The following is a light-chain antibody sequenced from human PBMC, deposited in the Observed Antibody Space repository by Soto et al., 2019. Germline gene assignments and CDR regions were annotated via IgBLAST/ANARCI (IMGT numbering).Light chain of an antibody. J-gene: IGKJ1*01. CDR3: QQYNNWPPWT. CDR1: QSVSSN. V-gene: IGKV3-15*01. CDR2: GAS. Sequence: EIVMTQSPATLSVSPGERATLSCRASQSVSSNLAWYQQKPGQAPRLLIYGASTRATCIPARFSGSGSATEVTITISSLQSEDYAVYYCQQYNNWPPWTFGQGTKVEIK.